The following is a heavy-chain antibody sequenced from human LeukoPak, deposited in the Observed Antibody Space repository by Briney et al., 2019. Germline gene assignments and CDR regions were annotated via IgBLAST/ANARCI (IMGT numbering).Heavy chain of an antibody. CDR1: GYIFTSYY. CDR3: ARAGYHSSGYYSY. CDR2: INPTGGST. Sequence: ASVKVSCKASGYIFTSYYMHWLRQAPGQGLEWVGLINPTGGSTTYAQNFQGRVTMTRDTSTPTVYMEVSSLRSEDTAVYYCARAGYHSSGYYSYWGQGTLVTVSS. J-gene: IGHJ4*02. V-gene: IGHV1-46*01. D-gene: IGHD3-22*01.